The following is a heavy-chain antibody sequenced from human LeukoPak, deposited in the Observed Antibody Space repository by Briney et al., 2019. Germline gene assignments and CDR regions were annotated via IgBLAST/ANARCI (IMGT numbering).Heavy chain of an antibody. Sequence: SETLSLTCAVYGGSFSGYYWSWIRQPPGKGLEWIGEINHSGSTYYNPSLKSRVTISVDRSKNQFSLKLSSVTAADTAVYYCAREIGELINNWFDPWGQGTLVTVSS. J-gene: IGHJ5*02. D-gene: IGHD3-10*01. CDR1: GGSFSGYY. V-gene: IGHV4-34*01. CDR2: INHSGST. CDR3: AREIGELINNWFDP.